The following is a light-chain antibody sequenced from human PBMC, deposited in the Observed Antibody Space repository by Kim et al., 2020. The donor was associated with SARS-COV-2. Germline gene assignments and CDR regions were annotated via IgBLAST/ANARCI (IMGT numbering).Light chain of an antibody. Sequence: SSGERAPPSLRARQSVGKSYFAWYQPKRGQAPRLLIYHASTRASGIPDRFSGSGSGTDFTLAISRLEPEDFAVYYCQQYGSAPQTFGPGTKVEIK. CDR1: QSVGKSY. J-gene: IGKJ1*01. V-gene: IGKV3-20*01. CDR3: QQYGSAPQT. CDR2: HAS.